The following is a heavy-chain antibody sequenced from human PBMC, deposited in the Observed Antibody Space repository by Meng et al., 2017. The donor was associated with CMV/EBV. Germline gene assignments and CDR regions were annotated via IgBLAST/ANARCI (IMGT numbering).Heavy chain of an antibody. V-gene: IGHV3-49*04. Sequence: GGSLRLSCTASGFTFGDYAMSWVRQAPGKGLEWVGFIRSKAYGGTTEYAASVKGRFTISRDDSKSIAYLQMNSLRAEDTAVYYCARAEDLRFEYYYGMDVWGQGTTVTVSS. CDR2: IRSKAYGGTT. CDR3: ARAEDLRFEYYYGMDV. J-gene: IGHJ6*02. CDR1: GFTFGDYA. D-gene: IGHD3-3*01.